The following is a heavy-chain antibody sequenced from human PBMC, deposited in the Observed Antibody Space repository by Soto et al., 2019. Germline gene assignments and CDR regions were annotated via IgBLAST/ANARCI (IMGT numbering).Heavy chain of an antibody. CDR2: ISWNSGSI. D-gene: IGHD2-15*01. J-gene: IGHJ4*02. V-gene: IGHV3-9*01. CDR1: GFTLDDYG. Sequence: EVQLVESGGGLVQPGRSLRLSCAASGFTLDDYGIHWVRQVPGKGLEWVSGISWNSGSIGYADSVKARFTISRDNAKNSLYLQMNSLRAEDRALYYCAKDRGVVLSFYFAYWGQGILVTVSS. CDR3: AKDRGVVLSFYFAY.